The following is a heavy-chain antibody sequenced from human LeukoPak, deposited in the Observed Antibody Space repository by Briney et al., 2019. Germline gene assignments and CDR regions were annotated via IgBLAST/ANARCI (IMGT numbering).Heavy chain of an antibody. CDR3: ASPSSVDLGDAFDI. CDR2: IIPIFGTA. J-gene: IGHJ3*02. V-gene: IGHV1-69*13. CDR1: GGTFSSYA. D-gene: IGHD6-19*01. Sequence: SVKVSCKASGGTFSSYAISWVRQAPGQGLEWMGGIIPIFGTANYAQKFQGRVTITADESTSTAYMELSSLRSEDTAVYYCASPSSVDLGDAFDIWGQGTMVTVSS.